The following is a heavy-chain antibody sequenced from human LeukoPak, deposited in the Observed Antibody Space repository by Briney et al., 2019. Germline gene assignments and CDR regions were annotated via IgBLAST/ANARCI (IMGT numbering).Heavy chain of an antibody. Sequence: PGESLKISCKASGYIFTNYWIGWVRQMPGKGLEWMGIIYPGDSDTRYSPSFQGQVTVSADKSISTAYLQWSSLKASDTAMYYCARHAQGDWFDPWGQGTLVTVSS. D-gene: IGHD3-16*01. CDR2: IYPGDSDT. CDR1: GYIFTNYW. J-gene: IGHJ5*02. V-gene: IGHV5-51*01. CDR3: ARHAQGDWFDP.